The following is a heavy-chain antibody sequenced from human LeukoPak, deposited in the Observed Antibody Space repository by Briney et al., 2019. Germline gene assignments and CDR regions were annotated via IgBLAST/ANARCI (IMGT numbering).Heavy chain of an antibody. CDR2: IHSGGNT. V-gene: IGHV3-53*01. CDR3: ARDVGYYYDGSGAY. D-gene: IGHD3-22*01. CDR1: GFIFSSYA. Sequence: GGSLRLSCAASGFIFSSYAMSWVRQAPGKGLEWVSVIHSGGNTYYADSVKGRLTISRDNSKNTLYLQMHSLRAEDTAVYYCARDVGYYYDGSGAYWGQGTLVTVSS. J-gene: IGHJ4*02.